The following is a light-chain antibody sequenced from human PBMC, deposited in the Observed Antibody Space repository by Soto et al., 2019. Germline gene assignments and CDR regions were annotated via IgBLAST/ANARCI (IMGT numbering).Light chain of an antibody. CDR2: DVS. V-gene: IGLV2-14*01. Sequence: QSVLTQPASVSGSPGQSITISCTGTSSDVGGYNYVSWYQQHPGKAPKLMIYDVSNRPSGVSNRFSGSKSGNTASLTISGLQAEDEADYYCSSYTSSSNPMVFGGGTKLIVL. J-gene: IGLJ3*02. CDR3: SSYTSSSNPMV. CDR1: SSDVGGYNY.